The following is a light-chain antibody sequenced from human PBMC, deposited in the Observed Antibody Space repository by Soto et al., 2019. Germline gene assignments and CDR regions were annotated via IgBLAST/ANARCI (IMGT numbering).Light chain of an antibody. J-gene: IGKJ1*01. V-gene: IGKV3-20*01. CDR3: QQYGSSPRT. Sequence: EIVLTQSPGTLSLSPGERATLSCRASQSVSSNLLAWYQQKPGQAPRLLIYGATNRATGIPDRFSGSGSGTDFTLTIRKLEPEAFAVYSCQQYGSSPRTFGQGTKVDI. CDR2: GAT. CDR1: QSVSSNL.